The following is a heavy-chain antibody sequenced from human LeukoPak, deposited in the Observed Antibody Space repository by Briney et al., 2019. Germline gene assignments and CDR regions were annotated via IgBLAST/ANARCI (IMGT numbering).Heavy chain of an antibody. CDR1: GFTFSSYA. J-gene: IGHJ4*02. D-gene: IGHD5-18*01. CDR2: ISSSSSYI. Sequence: GRSLRLSCAASGFTFSSYAMHWVRQAPGKGLEWVSSISSSSSYIYYADSVKGRFTISRDNAKNSLYLQMNSLRAEDTAVYYCAREGHQLWSTGNKYYFDYWGQGTLVTVSS. CDR3: AREGHQLWSTGNKYYFDY. V-gene: IGHV3-21*01.